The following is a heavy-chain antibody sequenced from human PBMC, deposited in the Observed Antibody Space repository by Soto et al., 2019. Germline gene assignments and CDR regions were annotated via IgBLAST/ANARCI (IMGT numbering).Heavy chain of an antibody. CDR3: ARDWPTDYYGSGSYSAFDI. J-gene: IGHJ3*02. V-gene: IGHV4-59*01. CDR1: GGSISSYC. D-gene: IGHD3-10*01. CDR2: IYYSGST. Sequence: SATLSLTCTGSGGSISSYCWSWNRQQPGKGLECIGYIYYSGSTNYNPSLKSRVTISVDTSKNQFSLKLSSVTAADTAVYYRARDWPTDYYGSGSYSAFDIWGQGTMVTVSS.